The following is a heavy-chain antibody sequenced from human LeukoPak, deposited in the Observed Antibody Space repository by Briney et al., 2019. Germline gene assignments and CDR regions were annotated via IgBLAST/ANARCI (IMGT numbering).Heavy chain of an antibody. CDR1: GGSFSGYY. CDR2: IYTSGST. V-gene: IGHV4-4*07. Sequence: SETLSLTCAVYGGSFSGYYWSWIRQPAGKGLEWIGRIYTSGSTNYNPSLKSRVTMSADTSKNQFSLKLTSVTAADTAVYYCGREPAGVSLVDYWGQGILVIVSS. J-gene: IGHJ4*02. CDR3: GREPAGVSLVDY. D-gene: IGHD6-13*01.